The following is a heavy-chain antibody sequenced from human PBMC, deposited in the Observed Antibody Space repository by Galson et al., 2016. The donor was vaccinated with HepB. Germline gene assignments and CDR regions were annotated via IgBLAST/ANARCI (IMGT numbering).Heavy chain of an antibody. V-gene: IGHV5-51*01. J-gene: IGHJ4*02. CDR2: IYVGDSDV. Sequence: QSGAEVKKPGESLKISCEGSGYKFTSYWIGWVRQMSGKGLEWMGIIYVGDSDVIYSPSFQGQVTISVDKSINTAYLQWSSLKASDSAMYYCARLFGPPRGIGAFGYWGQGTLVTVSS. CDR1: GYKFTSYW. CDR3: ARLFGPPRGIGAFGY. D-gene: IGHD3-3*01.